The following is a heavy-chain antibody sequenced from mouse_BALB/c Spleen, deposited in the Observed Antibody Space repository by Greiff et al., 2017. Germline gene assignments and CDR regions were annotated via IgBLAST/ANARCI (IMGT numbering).Heavy chain of an antibody. D-gene: IGHD2-2*01. CDR3: ARDRYRVRYFDV. Sequence: EVQLVESGGGLVQPGGSLKLSCAASGFTFSSYGMSWVRQTPDKRLELVATINSNGGSTYYPDSVKGRFTISRDNAKNTLYLQMSSLKSEDTARYYCARDRYRVRYFDVWGAGTTVTVSS. J-gene: IGHJ1*01. CDR1: GFTFSSYG. CDR2: INSNGGST. V-gene: IGHV5-6-3*01.